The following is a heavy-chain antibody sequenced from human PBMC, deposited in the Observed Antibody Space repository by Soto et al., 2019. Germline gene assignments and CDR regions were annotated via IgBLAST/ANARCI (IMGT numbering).Heavy chain of an antibody. V-gene: IGHV3-7*01. CDR1: GFTLSSYW. Sequence: EVQLVESGGGLVQPGGSLRLSCVASGFTLSSYWMSWVRQAPGKGLEWVGNIKQDGSEGYYVDSVKGRFTMSRDNAKNSLYLQMNTPRAEDTAVYYCARIDIVSGGDKDYYYMDVWGKGTTVTVSS. CDR2: IKQDGSEG. J-gene: IGHJ6*03. CDR3: ARIDIVSGGDKDYYYMDV. D-gene: IGHD3-10*01.